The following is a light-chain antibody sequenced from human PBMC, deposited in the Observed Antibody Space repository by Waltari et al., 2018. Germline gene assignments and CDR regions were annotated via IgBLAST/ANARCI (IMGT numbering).Light chain of an antibody. CDR3: QQRRNWPLT. J-gene: IGKJ4*01. Sequence: IVLTQSPAILSFSPGERATLSCRASQSVRTYLAWYQQRPGQSPRLLIYDASNRATGIPARFTGSGSETDFTLTISSLQPEDFAVYYCQQRRNWPLTFGGGTRVQI. CDR1: QSVRTY. CDR2: DAS. V-gene: IGKV3-11*01.